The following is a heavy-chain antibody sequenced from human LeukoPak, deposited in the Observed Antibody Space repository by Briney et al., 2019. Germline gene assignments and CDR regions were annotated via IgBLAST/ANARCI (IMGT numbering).Heavy chain of an antibody. CDR3: AKGAGIVVPGTILH. J-gene: IGHJ4*02. D-gene: IGHD6-19*01. CDR2: ISSSGSTI. Sequence: PGGSLRLSCAASGFTFSDYYMSWIRQAPGKGLEWVSYISSSGSTIYYADSVKGRFTISRDNSKNTLYLQMNSLRAEDTAVYYCAKGAGIVVPGTILHWGQGILVIVSS. CDR1: GFTFSDYY. V-gene: IGHV3-11*01.